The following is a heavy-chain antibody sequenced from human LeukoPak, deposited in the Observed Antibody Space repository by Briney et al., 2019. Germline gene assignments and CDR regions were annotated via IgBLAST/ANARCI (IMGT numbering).Heavy chain of an antibody. CDR2: ISGSGGST. V-gene: IGHV3-23*01. CDR1: GFTFSSYA. J-gene: IGHJ4*02. CDR3: AKLWGQIWFGELWVSNY. D-gene: IGHD3-10*01. Sequence: PGGTLRLSCADSGFTFSSYAMSWVRQAPGKGLEWVSAISGSGGSTYYADSVQGRFTISRDNSKSTLYLQLNSLRAEDTAVYYCAKLWGQIWFGELWVSNYWGQGTLVTVSS.